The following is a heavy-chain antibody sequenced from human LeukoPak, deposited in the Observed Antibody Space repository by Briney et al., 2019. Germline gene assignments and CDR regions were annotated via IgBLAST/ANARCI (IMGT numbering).Heavy chain of an antibody. D-gene: IGHD5-24*01. CDR2: ISGGGGST. J-gene: IGHJ4*02. Sequence: PGGSLRLSCAAPGFTFTSYSMNWVRQAPGKGLEWVSTISGGGGSTYYADSVKGRFTISRDNSKNTLYLQMNSLRAEDTAIYYCAKGGPQFFDYWGQGTLVTVSS. CDR3: AKGGPQFFDY. CDR1: GFTFTSYS. V-gene: IGHV3-23*01.